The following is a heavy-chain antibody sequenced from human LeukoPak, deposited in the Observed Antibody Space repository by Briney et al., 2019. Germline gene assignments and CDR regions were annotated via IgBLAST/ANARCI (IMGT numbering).Heavy chain of an antibody. CDR3: TRILGYSSSWYKNNWFDP. J-gene: IGHJ5*02. Sequence: SETLSLTCAVYGGSFSGYYWSWIRQPPGKGLEWIGEINHSGSTNYNPSLKSRVTISVDTSKNQFSLKLSSVTAADTAVYYCTRILGYSSSWYKNNWFDPWGQGTLVTVSS. CDR1: GGSFSGYY. CDR2: INHSGST. V-gene: IGHV4-34*01. D-gene: IGHD6-13*01.